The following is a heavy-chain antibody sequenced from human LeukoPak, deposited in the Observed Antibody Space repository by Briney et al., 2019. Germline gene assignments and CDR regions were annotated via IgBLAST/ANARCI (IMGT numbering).Heavy chain of an antibody. V-gene: IGHV4-34*01. CDR3: ARDSRYYYDSSGYHGAFDI. Sequence: SETLSLTCAVYGGSFSGFYWTWIRQPPGKGLEWIGEINYSGSTNYNPSLKSRVTISVDTSKNQFSLKLTSMTAADTAVYYCARDSRYYYDSSGYHGAFDIWGQGTMVTVSS. CDR2: INYSGST. D-gene: IGHD3-22*01. J-gene: IGHJ3*02. CDR1: GGSFSGFY.